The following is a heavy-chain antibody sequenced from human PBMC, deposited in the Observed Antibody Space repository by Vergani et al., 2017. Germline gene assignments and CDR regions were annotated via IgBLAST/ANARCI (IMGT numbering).Heavy chain of an antibody. CDR1: GGSITSSSYY. Sequence: QLHLQESGPGLVKPSETLSLTCTVSGGSITSSSYYWGWIRQPPGKGLEWIGNIYHSGGAYYNPSLKGRVTISVDTYKNQFSLEVTSVTAADTAIYFCARTGSFILRYFHWALWGQGTLVTVSS. D-gene: IGHD3-9*01. J-gene: IGHJ4*02. CDR2: IYHSGGA. V-gene: IGHV4-39*01. CDR3: ARTGSFILRYFHWAL.